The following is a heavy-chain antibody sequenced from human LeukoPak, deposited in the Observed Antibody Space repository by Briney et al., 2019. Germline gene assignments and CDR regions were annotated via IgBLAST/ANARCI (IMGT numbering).Heavy chain of an antibody. D-gene: IGHD3-10*01. Sequence: GGSLRLSCAASGFTFDDYAMHWVRQAPGKGLEWVSGISWNSGSIGYADSVKGRFTISRDNAKNSLYLQMNSLRAEDTAVYYCAREITMVRGVIILAFDIWGQGTMVTVSS. CDR2: ISWNSGSI. CDR1: GFTFDDYA. CDR3: AREITMVRGVIILAFDI. J-gene: IGHJ3*02. V-gene: IGHV3-9*01.